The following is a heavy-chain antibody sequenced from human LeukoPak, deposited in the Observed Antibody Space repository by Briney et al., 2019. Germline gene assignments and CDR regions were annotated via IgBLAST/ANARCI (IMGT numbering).Heavy chain of an antibody. CDR2: ISGSGGST. CDR3: AKDPTIVVVPAATGYNY. J-gene: IGHJ4*02. Sequence: GGSLRLSCAASGFTFSSYAMSWVRQAPGKGLEWVSAISGSGGSTYYADSVKGRFTISRDNSKNTLYLQVNSLRAEDTAVYYCAKDPTIVVVPAATGYNYWGQGTLVTVSS. V-gene: IGHV3-23*01. CDR1: GFTFSSYA. D-gene: IGHD2-2*01.